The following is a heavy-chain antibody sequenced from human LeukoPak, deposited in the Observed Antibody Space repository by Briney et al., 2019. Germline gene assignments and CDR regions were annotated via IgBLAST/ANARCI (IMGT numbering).Heavy chain of an antibody. CDR2: IYYSGST. CDR1: GGSISSSSYY. Sequence: PSETLSLTCTVSGGSISSSSYYWGWIRQPPRKGLEWIGSIYYSGSTYYNPSLKSRVTISVDTSKNQFSLKLSSVTAADTAVYYCARQVDYYDSSGYLGYYFDYWGQGTLVTVSS. D-gene: IGHD3-22*01. V-gene: IGHV4-39*01. J-gene: IGHJ4*02. CDR3: ARQVDYYDSSGYLGYYFDY.